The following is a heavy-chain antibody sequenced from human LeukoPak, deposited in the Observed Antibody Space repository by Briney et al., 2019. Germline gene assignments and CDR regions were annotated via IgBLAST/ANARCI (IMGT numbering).Heavy chain of an antibody. V-gene: IGHV4-4*07. CDR3: ARVGGNSESYGWFGP. J-gene: IGHJ5*02. CDR1: GGSISGYY. D-gene: IGHD4-23*01. Sequence: SETLSLTCTVSGGSISGYYWSWIRQSAGKELEWIGHNNPSLRSRVTLSVDTSKNQFSLKLRSVTAADTAVYYCARVGGNSESYGWFGPWGQGSLVTVSS.